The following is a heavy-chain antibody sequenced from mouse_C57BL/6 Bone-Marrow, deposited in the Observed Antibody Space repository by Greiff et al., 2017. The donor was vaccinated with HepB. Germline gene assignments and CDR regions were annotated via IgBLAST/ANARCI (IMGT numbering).Heavy chain of an antibody. CDR1: GFNIKDDY. Sequence: EVHLVESGAELVRPGASVKLSCTASGFNIKDDYMHWVKQRPEQGLEWIGWIDPENGDTEYASKFQGKATITADTSSNTAYLQLSSLTSEDTAVYYCTPLWLRFDYWGQGTTLTVSS. D-gene: IGHD2-2*01. V-gene: IGHV14-4*01. J-gene: IGHJ2*01. CDR3: TPLWLRFDY. CDR2: IDPENGDT.